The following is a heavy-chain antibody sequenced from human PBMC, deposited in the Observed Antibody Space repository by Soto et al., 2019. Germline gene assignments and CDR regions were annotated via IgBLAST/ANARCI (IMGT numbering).Heavy chain of an antibody. D-gene: IGHD3-3*01. CDR3: AKDLEGWLDYGMAV. V-gene: IGHV3-23*01. J-gene: IGHJ6*02. Sequence: PGGSLRLSCAASGFTFVRYARSWVRQTPGKGLEWVSLISGTGGDTYYTDSVEGRFTTSRDNSKNTLYLEMHSLRAEDTTVYFCAKDLEGWLDYGMAVWGQRTTVTV. CDR1: GFTFVRYA. CDR2: ISGTGGDT.